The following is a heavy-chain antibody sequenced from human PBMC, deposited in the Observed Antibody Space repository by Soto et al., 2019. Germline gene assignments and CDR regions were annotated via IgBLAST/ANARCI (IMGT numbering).Heavy chain of an antibody. J-gene: IGHJ6*02. D-gene: IGHD1-26*01. V-gene: IGHV4-30-4*01. CDR2: IYYSGST. Sequence: SETLSLTCTVSGGSISSGDYYWSWIRQPPGKGLEWIGYIYYSGSTYYNPSLKSRVTISVDTSKNQFSLKLSSVTAADTAGYYCARGRLVVGDTRAYGMDVWGQGTTVTVSS. CDR3: ARGRLVVGDTRAYGMDV. CDR1: GGSISSGDYY.